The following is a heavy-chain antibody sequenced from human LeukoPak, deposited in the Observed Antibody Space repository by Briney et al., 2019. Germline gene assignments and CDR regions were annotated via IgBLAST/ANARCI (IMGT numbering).Heavy chain of an antibody. D-gene: IGHD6-13*01. J-gene: IGHJ5*02. CDR2: ISGSGGST. CDR3: AKGRGIAAAGVNWFDP. V-gene: IGHV3-23*01. Sequence: PGGSLRLSCAASGFTFSSYAMSWVRQAPGKGLEWVSAISGSGGSTYYADSVKGRFTISRDNSKNTLYLQMNSLRAEDTAVYYCAKGRGIAAAGVNWFDPWGQGTLVTVSS. CDR1: GFTFSSYA.